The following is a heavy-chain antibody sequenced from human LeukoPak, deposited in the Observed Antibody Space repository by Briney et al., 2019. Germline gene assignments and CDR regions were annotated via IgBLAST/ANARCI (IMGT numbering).Heavy chain of an antibody. Sequence: ASVKVSCKASGYTFTSYGISWVRQAPGQGREWMGWINTYNGNTNYAQKLQGRVTMTTDTSTSTADMELRSLRSDDTAVYYCARDPHEFSSGWSHFEYWGQGTLVTVSS. CDR1: GYTFTSYG. V-gene: IGHV1-18*01. J-gene: IGHJ4*02. CDR3: ARDPHEFSSGWSHFEY. D-gene: IGHD6-19*01. CDR2: INTYNGNT.